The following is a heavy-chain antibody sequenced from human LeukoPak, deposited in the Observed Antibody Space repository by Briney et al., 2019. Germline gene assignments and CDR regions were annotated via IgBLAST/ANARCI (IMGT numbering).Heavy chain of an antibody. Sequence: SVKVSCKASGFTFTSSAMQWVRQARGQRLEWIGWIVVGSGNTNYAQKFHERDTITRDMSTSTAYMQLSSLRSEDTAVYYCAAVIAVAGTFDCWGQGTLVTVSS. V-gene: IGHV1-58*02. J-gene: IGHJ4*02. CDR2: IVVGSGNT. D-gene: IGHD6-19*01. CDR1: GFTFTSSA. CDR3: AAVIAVAGTFDC.